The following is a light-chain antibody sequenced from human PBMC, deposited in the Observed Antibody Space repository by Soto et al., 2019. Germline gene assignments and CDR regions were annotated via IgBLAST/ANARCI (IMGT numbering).Light chain of an antibody. CDR3: LHYGTSPLT. V-gene: IGKV3-20*01. Sequence: EIVLTQSPGTLSLSPGERATLSCRASQSVTSGSLAWYQQKPGQSPRLLMYDASSRAAGIPDRFSGSGSGTDFTLTISRLEPEDFAVYYCLHYGTSPLTFGPGTKVDIK. CDR2: DAS. J-gene: IGKJ3*01. CDR1: QSVTSGS.